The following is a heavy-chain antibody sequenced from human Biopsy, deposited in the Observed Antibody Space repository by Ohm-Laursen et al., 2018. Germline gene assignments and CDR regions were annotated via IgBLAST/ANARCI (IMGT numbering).Heavy chain of an antibody. CDR2: ISANGNHI. Sequence: GSLRLSCAASGFTFSGFSMNWVRQAPGKGLEWVSSISANGNHIYYTDSVKGRFTVSRDNGKNSVYLQMNSLRVEDTAVYYCARDSEAKYCKHGVCPSDFWGQGTLVTVSS. D-gene: IGHD2-8*01. J-gene: IGHJ4*02. CDR3: ARDSEAKYCKHGVCPSDF. V-gene: IGHV3-21*01. CDR1: GFTFSGFS.